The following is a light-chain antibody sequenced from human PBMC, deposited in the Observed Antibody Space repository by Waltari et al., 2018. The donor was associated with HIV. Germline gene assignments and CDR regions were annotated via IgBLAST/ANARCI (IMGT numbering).Light chain of an antibody. CDR1: NIGSKS. J-gene: IGLJ2*01. CDR2: YDS. CDR3: QVWDSSSDHVV. V-gene: IGLV3-21*04. Sequence: SYVLTQPPSVSVAPGKTAMITCGGNNIGSKSVYWYQQKPGQAPVLVIYYDSDRPSGMPGRFAGSNSGNTATLTISRVEAGDEADYCCQVWDSSSDHVVFGGGTKLTVL.